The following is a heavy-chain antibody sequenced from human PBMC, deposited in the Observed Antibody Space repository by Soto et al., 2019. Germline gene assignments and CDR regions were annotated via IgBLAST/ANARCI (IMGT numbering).Heavy chain of an antibody. D-gene: IGHD2-21*01. CDR1: GYTFTTYD. CDR3: VRVFGSIDY. J-gene: IGHJ4*02. V-gene: IGHV1-8*01. CDR2: MNPKSGYT. Sequence: QVQLVQSGAEVKKPGASVKVSCKASGYTFTTYDINWVRQATGQGREWVGWMNPKSGYTGFAQKFQGRVSMTRDTSISTAYMELSSLRSEDTAVYYCVRVFGSIDYWGQGTLVTVSS.